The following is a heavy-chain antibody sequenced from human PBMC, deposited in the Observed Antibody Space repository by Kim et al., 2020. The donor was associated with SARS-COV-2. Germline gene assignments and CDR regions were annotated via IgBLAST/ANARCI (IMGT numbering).Heavy chain of an antibody. Sequence: GGSLRVSCAASGFTFSSYWMSWVRQAPGKGLEWVANIKQDGSEKYYVDSVKGRFTISRDNAKNSLYLQMNSLRAEDTAVYYCAREIVVPAAILGYYYYYMDVWGKGTTVTVSS. CDR2: IKQDGSEK. CDR1: GFTFSSYW. CDR3: AREIVVPAAILGYYYYYMDV. J-gene: IGHJ6*03. D-gene: IGHD2-2*02. V-gene: IGHV3-7*01.